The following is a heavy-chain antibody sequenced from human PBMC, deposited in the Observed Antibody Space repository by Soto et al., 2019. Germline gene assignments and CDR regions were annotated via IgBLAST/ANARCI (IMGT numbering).Heavy chain of an antibody. D-gene: IGHD6-13*01. CDR1: GFTFSSYS. V-gene: IGHV3-21*01. CDR2: ISSSSSYI. J-gene: IGHJ5*02. Sequence: GGSLRLSCAASGFTFSSYSMNWVRQAPGKGLEWVSSISSSSSYIYYADSVKGRFTISRDNAKNSLYLQMNSLRAEDTAVYYCARDDTTAAAGTFDPWGQGTLVTVSS. CDR3: ARDDTTAAAGTFDP.